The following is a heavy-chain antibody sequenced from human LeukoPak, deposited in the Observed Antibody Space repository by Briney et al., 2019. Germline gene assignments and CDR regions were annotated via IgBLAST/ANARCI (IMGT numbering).Heavy chain of an antibody. Sequence: ASVKVSCTASGYTFTAYYMHWVRQAPGQGLEWMGWINPNSGGTNYAQKFQGRVTMTRDTSISTAYMELSRLTSDDTAVYYCARWTYDILIAWGAFDIWGQGTMVTVSS. CDR2: INPNSGGT. J-gene: IGHJ3*02. D-gene: IGHD3-9*01. CDR1: GYTFTAYY. V-gene: IGHV1-2*02. CDR3: ARWTYDILIAWGAFDI.